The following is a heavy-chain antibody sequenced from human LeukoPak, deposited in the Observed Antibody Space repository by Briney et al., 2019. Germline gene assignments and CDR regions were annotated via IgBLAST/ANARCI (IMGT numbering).Heavy chain of an antibody. D-gene: IGHD3-22*01. CDR3: AKDTSNYYDSSGYTSSFDY. V-gene: IGHV3-23*01. CDR1: GFTFSSYA. CDR2: ISAGGGST. J-gene: IGHJ4*02. Sequence: PGGSLRLSCAASGFTFSSYAMSWVRRAPGKGLEWVSAISAGGGSTYYADSVKGRFTISRDNFKNTLYLQMNSLRAEDTAVYYCAKDTSNYYDSSGYTSSFDYWGQGTLVTVSS.